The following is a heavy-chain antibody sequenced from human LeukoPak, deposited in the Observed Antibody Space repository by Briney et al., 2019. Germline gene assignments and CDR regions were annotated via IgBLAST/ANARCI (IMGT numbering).Heavy chain of an antibody. CDR2: ISWNSGSI. V-gene: IGHV3-9*01. Sequence: GGSLRLSCAASGFTFDDYAMHWVRQAPGKGLEWVSGISWNSGSISYADSVKGRFTISRDNAKNSLYLQMNSLRAEDTALYYCAKGTYYYDSSGYRTHFDYWGQGTLVTVSS. J-gene: IGHJ4*02. D-gene: IGHD3-22*01. CDR3: AKGTYYYDSSGYRTHFDY. CDR1: GFTFDDYA.